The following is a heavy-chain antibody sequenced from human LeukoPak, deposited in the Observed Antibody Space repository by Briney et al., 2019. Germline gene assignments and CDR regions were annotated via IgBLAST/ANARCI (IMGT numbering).Heavy chain of an antibody. CDR1: GFTFSTYG. CDR3: AKEIWPTVTTPGHTHFDY. D-gene: IGHD4-17*01. V-gene: IGHV3-30*02. J-gene: IGHJ4*02. CDR2: IRYDGRNK. Sequence: PGGSLRLSCAASGFTFSTYGMHWVSQAPGKRLEWVAFIRYDGRNKYYADSVKGRFTISRDNSKNTLCLQMNSLRAEDTAVYHCAKEIWPTVTTPGHTHFDYWGQGTLVTVSS.